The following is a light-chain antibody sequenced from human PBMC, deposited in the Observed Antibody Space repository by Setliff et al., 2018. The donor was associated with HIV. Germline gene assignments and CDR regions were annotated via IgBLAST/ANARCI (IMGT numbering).Light chain of an antibody. Sequence: QSVLTQPASVSGSPGQSITISCTGASSDVGAYNYVSWYQQHPDKAPKLMIYDVSNRPSGVSNRFSGSKSGNTASLTISGLQAEDEADYYCSSYTTTSTVVFGGGTKATVL. CDR2: DVS. CDR1: SSDVGAYNY. V-gene: IGLV2-14*03. CDR3: SSYTTTSTVV. J-gene: IGLJ2*01.